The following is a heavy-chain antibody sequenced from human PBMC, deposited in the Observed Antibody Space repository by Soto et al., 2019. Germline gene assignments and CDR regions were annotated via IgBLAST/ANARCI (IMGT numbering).Heavy chain of an antibody. V-gene: IGHV3-30*18. J-gene: IGHJ4*02. CDR3: AKTVAVAGTRYYFDY. CDR2: ISYDGSNK. Sequence: SLRLSCAASGFTFSSYGMHWVRQAPGKGLEWVAVISYDGSNKYYADSVKGRFTISRDNSKNTLYLQMNSLRAEDTAVYYCAKTVAVAGTRYYFDYWGQGTLVTSPQ. CDR1: GFTFSSYG. D-gene: IGHD6-19*01.